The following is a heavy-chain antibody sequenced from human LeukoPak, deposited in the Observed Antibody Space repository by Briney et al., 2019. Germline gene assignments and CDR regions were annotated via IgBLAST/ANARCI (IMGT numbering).Heavy chain of an antibody. CDR2: ISYDGSNK. CDR1: GFTFSSYA. Sequence: GGSLRLSCAASGFTFSSYAMHWVRQAPGKGLEWVAVISYDGSNKYYADSVKGRFTISRDNSKNTLYLQMNSLRAEDTAVYYCAASHYYDSSGYWNLLAFWGQGTLVTVSS. CDR3: AASHYYDSSGYWNLLAF. J-gene: IGHJ4*02. D-gene: IGHD3-22*01. V-gene: IGHV3-30-3*01.